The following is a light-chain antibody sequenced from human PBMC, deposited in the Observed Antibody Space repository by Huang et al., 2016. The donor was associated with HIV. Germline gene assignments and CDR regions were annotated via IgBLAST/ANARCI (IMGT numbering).Light chain of an antibody. J-gene: IGKJ4*01. Sequence: EIVLTQSPATLSLSPGERATLSCRASQSVNTFLAWYQQKPGQAPRRLIYDAANRATGIPARFSGSGSGIDFTLTISSLEPEDFAVYYCQQRSNRPLTFGGGTKVEIK. CDR3: QQRSNRPLT. CDR2: DAA. CDR1: QSVNTF. V-gene: IGKV3-11*01.